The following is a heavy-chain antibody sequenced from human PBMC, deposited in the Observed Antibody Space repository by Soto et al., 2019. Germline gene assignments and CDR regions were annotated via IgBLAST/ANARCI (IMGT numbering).Heavy chain of an antibody. CDR1: GFSLSTSGMC. J-gene: IGHJ3*02. CDR2: IDWDDDK. CDR3: ARTRGHYYDSSGYYPPAFDI. Sequence: VSGPTLVNPTQTLTLTCTFSGFSLSTSGMCVSWIRQPPGKALEWLALIDWDDDKYYSTSLKTRLTISKDTSKNQVVLTMTNMDPVDTATYYCARTRGHYYDSSGYYPPAFDIWGQGTMVTVSS. V-gene: IGHV2-70*01. D-gene: IGHD3-22*01.